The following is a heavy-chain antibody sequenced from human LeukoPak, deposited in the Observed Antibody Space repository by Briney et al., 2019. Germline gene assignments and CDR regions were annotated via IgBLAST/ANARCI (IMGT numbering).Heavy chain of an antibody. CDR2: ISWNSGSI. Sequence: PGGSLRLSCAASGFTFDDYAMHWVRQAPGKGLEWVSGISWNSGSIGYADSVKGRFTISRDNAKNSLYLQMNGLRAEDTALYYCAKDSSGYLGYWGQGTLVTVSS. CDR3: AKDSSGYLGY. V-gene: IGHV3-9*01. CDR1: GFTFDDYA. J-gene: IGHJ4*02. D-gene: IGHD3-22*01.